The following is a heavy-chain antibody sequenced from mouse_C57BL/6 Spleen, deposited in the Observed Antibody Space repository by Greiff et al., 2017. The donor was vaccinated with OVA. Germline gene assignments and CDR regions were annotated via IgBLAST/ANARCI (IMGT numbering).Heavy chain of an antibody. J-gene: IGHJ4*01. CDR3: ARNFYYSNYGDAMDY. V-gene: IGHV2-2*01. CDR1: GFSLTSYG. CDR2: IWSGGST. D-gene: IGHD2-5*01. Sequence: QVQLKQSGPGLVQPSQSLSITCTVSGFSLTSYGVHWVRQSPGKGLEWLGVIWSGGSTDYNAAFISRLSISKDNSKSQVFFKMNSLQADDTAIYYCARNFYYSNYGDAMDYWGQGTSVTVSS.